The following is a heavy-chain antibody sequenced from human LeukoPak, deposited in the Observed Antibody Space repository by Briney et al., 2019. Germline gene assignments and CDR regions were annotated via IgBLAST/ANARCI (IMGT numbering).Heavy chain of an antibody. CDR1: GFTFISYA. J-gene: IGHJ4*02. CDR2: ISSSSSYI. V-gene: IGHV3-21*01. D-gene: IGHD2-2*01. CDR3: ARGGTYQPLIGY. Sequence: PGGSLRLSCAASGFTFISYAMNWVRQAPGKGLEWVSSISSSSSYIYYADSVKGRFTISIDNAKNSLYLQMNSLRAEDTAVYYCARGGTYQPLIGYWGQGTLVTVSS.